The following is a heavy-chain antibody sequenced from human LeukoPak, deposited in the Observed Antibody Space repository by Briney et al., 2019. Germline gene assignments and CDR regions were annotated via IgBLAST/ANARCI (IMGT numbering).Heavy chain of an antibody. Sequence: GGSLRLSCVASGFNFDDNAMHWVRQVPGKGLEWVSGISWNGGTVIYADSVKSRFTISRDNSKNTLYLQMNSLRAEDTAVYYCARGGSYLSAFDIWGQGTMVTVSS. J-gene: IGHJ3*02. CDR1: GFNFDDNA. V-gene: IGHV3-9*01. D-gene: IGHD1-26*01. CDR2: ISWNGGTV. CDR3: ARGGSYLSAFDI.